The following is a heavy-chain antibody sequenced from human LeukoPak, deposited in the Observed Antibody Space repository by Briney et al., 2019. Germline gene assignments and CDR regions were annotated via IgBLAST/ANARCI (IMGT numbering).Heavy chain of an antibody. V-gene: IGHV4-61*08. J-gene: IGHJ3*02. CDR3: ARGELAITIFGVVEMGAFDI. D-gene: IGHD3-3*01. Sequence: SETLSLTCTVSGGSVSSGGYYWSWIRQPPGKGLEWIGYIYYSGSTNYNPSLKSRVTISVDTSKNQFSLKLSSVTAADTAVYYCARGELAITIFGVVEMGAFDIWGQGTMVTVSS. CDR2: IYYSGST. CDR1: GGSVSSGGYY.